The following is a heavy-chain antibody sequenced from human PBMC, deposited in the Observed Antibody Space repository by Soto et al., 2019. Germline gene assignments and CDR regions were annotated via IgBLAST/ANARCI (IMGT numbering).Heavy chain of an antibody. Sequence: QITLKESGPTLVKPTQTLTLTCTFSGFSLSTGRKGVGWIRQPPGKALEWLALIYWDDDKRYSPSLKSRLTITKDTSKNQVVLTMTNMDPVDTATYYCAHRPVISLSAYFDYWGQGTLVTVSS. CDR2: IYWDDDK. CDR1: GFSLSTGRKG. J-gene: IGHJ4*02. V-gene: IGHV2-5*02. CDR3: AHRPVISLSAYFDY. D-gene: IGHD3-16*02.